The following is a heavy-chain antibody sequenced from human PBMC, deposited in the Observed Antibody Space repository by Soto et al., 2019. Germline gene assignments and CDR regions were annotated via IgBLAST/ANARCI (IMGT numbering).Heavy chain of an antibody. CDR3: AKDTGDYSRGYYYYGMDV. CDR2: ISYDGSNE. V-gene: IGHV3-30*18. D-gene: IGHD4-17*01. Sequence: PGGSLRLSCAASGFTFSSYGMHWVRQAPGKGLEWVAVISYDGSNEYYADSVKGRFTISRDNSKNTLYLQMNSLRAEDTAVYYCAKDTGDYSRGYYYYGMDVWGQGTTVNVSS. J-gene: IGHJ6*02. CDR1: GFTFSSYG.